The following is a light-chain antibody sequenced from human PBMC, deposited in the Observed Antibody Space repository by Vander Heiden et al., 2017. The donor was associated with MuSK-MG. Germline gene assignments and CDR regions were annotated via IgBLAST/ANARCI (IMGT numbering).Light chain of an antibody. CDR3: MQCLQLPLT. CDR2: ESS. J-gene: IGKJ1*01. CDR1: QSLLHSDGRTY. Sequence: DLVMTQTPLSLSVTPGQPASLSCKSSQSLLHSDGRTYLYWYVQKPGQAPQVLIQESSNRFSGAPDRFSGSGSGPDFTLKISRVEAEDVGVYFCMQCLQLPLTFGQGTKVDIK. V-gene: IGKV2D-29*01.